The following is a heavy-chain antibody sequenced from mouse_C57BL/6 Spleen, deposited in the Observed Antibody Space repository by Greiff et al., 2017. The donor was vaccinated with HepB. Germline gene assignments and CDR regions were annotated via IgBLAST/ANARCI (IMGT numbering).Heavy chain of an antibody. CDR3: ARPFYGNYDWFAY. CDR2: ISSGGSYT. D-gene: IGHD2-10*01. J-gene: IGHJ3*01. CDR1: GFTFSSYG. V-gene: IGHV5-6*01. Sequence: EVQGVESGGDLVKPGGSLKLSCAASGFTFSSYGMSWVRQTPDKRLEWVATISSGGSYTYYPDSVKGRFTISRDNAKNTLYLQMSSLKSEDTAMYYCARPFYGNYDWFAYWGQGTLVTVSA.